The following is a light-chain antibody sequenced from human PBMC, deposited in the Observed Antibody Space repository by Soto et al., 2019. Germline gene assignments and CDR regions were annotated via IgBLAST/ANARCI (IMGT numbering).Light chain of an antibody. CDR1: QSISSW. CDR3: QQYNSYSGT. Sequence: DIQMPQSPTTLSASLGDRFTITCLASQSISSWLAWYQQKPGKAPKLLIYDASSLESGVPSRFSGSGSGTEFTLTISSLQPDDFATYYCQQYNSYSGTFGQGTKVDVK. V-gene: IGKV1-5*01. J-gene: IGKJ1*01. CDR2: DAS.